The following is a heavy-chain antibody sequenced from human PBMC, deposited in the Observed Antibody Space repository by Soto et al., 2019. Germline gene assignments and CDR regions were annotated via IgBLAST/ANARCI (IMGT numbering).Heavy chain of an antibody. J-gene: IGHJ6*02. CDR1: GDSVSSNRGA. Sequence: SQTLSLTCDISGDSVSSNRGAWTWIRQSPSRGLEWLGRAYYRSKWYNEYGLSVKSRITINADTCKNQFSLQLNSVTPEDAAVYYCARWDHDYGYLDVWGLGTTVTVSS. CDR2: AYYRSKWYN. CDR3: ARWDHDYGYLDV. V-gene: IGHV6-1*01. D-gene: IGHD4-17*01.